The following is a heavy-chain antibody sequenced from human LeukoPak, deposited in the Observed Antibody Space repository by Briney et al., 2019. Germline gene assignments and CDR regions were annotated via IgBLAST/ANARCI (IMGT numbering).Heavy chain of an antibody. J-gene: IGHJ4*02. CDR2: IYSNENP. D-gene: IGHD3-10*01. CDR3: ARESGFGELFPFSFDY. CDR1: GFSVSNNY. Sequence: GGSLRLSCAASGFSVSNNYMSWVRQAPGKRLEWVSVIYSNENPYYADSVKGRFIISRDNSKNMLYLQINTLRAEDTAVYYCARESGFGELFPFSFDYWGQGTLVTVSS. V-gene: IGHV3-66*01.